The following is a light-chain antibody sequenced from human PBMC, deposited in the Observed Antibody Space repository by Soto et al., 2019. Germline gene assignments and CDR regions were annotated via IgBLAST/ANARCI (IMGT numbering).Light chain of an antibody. CDR2: DVT. J-gene: IGLJ1*01. CDR3: SSYTSFKTLV. Sequence: QSALTQPASVSESPGQSITISCTGSSSDVGGYKYVSWYQQHPGKAPKLLIYDVTNRPSGVSNRFSGSKSGYTASLTISGLQSEDEADYYGSSYTSFKTLVFGTGTKLTVL. CDR1: SSDVGGYKY. V-gene: IGLV2-14*01.